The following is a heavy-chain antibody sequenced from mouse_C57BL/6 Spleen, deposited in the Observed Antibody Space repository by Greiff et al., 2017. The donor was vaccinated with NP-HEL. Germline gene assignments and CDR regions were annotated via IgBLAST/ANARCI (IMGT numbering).Heavy chain of an antibody. J-gene: IGHJ3*01. CDR2: INPNNGGT. CDR3: ARDTTVGGFAY. V-gene: IGHV1-22*01. Sequence: EVQLQQSGPELVKPGASVKMSCKASGYTFTDYNMHWVKQSHGKSLEWIGYINPNNGGTSYNQKFKGKATLTVNKSSSTAYMELRSLTSEDSAVYDCARDTTVGGFAYWGQGTLVTVSA. D-gene: IGHD1-1*01. CDR1: GYTFTDYN.